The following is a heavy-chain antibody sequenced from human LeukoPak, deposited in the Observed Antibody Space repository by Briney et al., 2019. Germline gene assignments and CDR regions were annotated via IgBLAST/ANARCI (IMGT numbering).Heavy chain of an antibody. CDR3: ARSSPYYYFDY. CDR1: GGSISSGGYS. Sequence: SQTLSLTCAVSGGSISSGGYSWSWIRQPPGKGLEWIGYIYHSGSTYYNPSLKSRVTISVDRSKNQFSPKLSSVTAADTAVYYCARSSPYYYFDYWGQGTLVTVSS. CDR2: IYHSGST. J-gene: IGHJ4*02. V-gene: IGHV4-30-2*01. D-gene: IGHD6-19*01.